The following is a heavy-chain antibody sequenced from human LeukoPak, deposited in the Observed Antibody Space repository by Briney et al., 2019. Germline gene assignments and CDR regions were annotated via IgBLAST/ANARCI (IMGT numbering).Heavy chain of an antibody. CDR1: GGSISSYY. CDR3: ARAYCSGGSCYSGFDY. V-gene: IGHV4-4*07. D-gene: IGHD2-15*01. CDR2: IYTGGST. Sequence: ASETLSLTCAVSGGSISSYYWSWIRQPAGKGLEWIGRIYTGGSTNYNPSLKSRVTMSVDTSKNQFSLELSSVTAADTAVYYCARAYCSGGSCYSGFDYWGQGTLVTVSS. J-gene: IGHJ4*02.